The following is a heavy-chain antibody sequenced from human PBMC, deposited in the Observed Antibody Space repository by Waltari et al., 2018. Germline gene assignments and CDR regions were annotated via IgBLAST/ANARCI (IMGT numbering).Heavy chain of an antibody. D-gene: IGHD3-10*01. V-gene: IGHV4-34*01. J-gene: IGHJ4*02. CDR3: ARDRLGQYYYGSGRRNYFDY. CDR2: INHSGST. CDR1: GGSFSGYY. Sequence: QVQLQQWGAGLLKPSETLSLTCAVYGGSFSGYYWSWIRQPPGKGLEWIGEINHSGSTNYNPSLKSRVTISVDTSKNQFSLKLSSVTAADTAVYYCARDRLGQYYYGSGRRNYFDYWGQGTLVTVSS.